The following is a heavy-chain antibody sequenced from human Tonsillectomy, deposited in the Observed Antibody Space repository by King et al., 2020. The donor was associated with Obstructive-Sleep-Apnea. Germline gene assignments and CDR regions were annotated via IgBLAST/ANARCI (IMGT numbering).Heavy chain of an antibody. V-gene: IGHV4-59*08. CDR3: ARQSYGDYHYFDS. CDR2: IYYTGST. J-gene: IGHJ4*02. CDR1: GGSIRRYF. Sequence: VQLQESGPGLVKPSETLSLTCSVSGGSIRRYFWTWIRQSPGKGLEWIGYIYYTGSTSYNPSLKSRVTMSVDTSKNQFSLKVSSVTAADTAVYYCARQSYGDYHYFDSWGQGTLVSVSS. D-gene: IGHD4-17*01.